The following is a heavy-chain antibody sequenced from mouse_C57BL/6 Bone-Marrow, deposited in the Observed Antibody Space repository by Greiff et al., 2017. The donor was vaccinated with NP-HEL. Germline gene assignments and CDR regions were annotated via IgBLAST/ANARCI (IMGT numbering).Heavy chain of an antibody. V-gene: IGHV5-17*01. D-gene: IGHD2-1*01. CDR1: GFTFSDYG. CDR2: ISSGSSTI. CDR3: ARTYGNYDDYFDY. J-gene: IGHJ2*01. Sequence: EVQLQESGGGLVKPGGSLKLSCAASGFTFSDYGMHWVRQAPEKGLEWVAYISSGSSTIYYADTVKGRFTISRDNAKNTLFLQMTSLRSEDTAMYYCARTYGNYDDYFDYWGQGTTLTVSS.